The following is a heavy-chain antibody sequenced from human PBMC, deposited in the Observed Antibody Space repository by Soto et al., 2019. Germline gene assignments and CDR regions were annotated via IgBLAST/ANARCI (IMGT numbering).Heavy chain of an antibody. Sequence: QVQLVQSGAEVKKPVASVKVSCKASGYTFTSYYMHWVRQAPGQGLEWMGIINPSGGSTSYAQKFQGRVTMTRDTSTSTVYMELSSLRSEDTAVYYCARDGHTVTPSAHNWFDPWGQGTLVTVSS. J-gene: IGHJ5*02. CDR1: GYTFTSYY. CDR3: ARDGHTVTPSAHNWFDP. CDR2: INPSGGST. V-gene: IGHV1-46*01. D-gene: IGHD4-4*01.